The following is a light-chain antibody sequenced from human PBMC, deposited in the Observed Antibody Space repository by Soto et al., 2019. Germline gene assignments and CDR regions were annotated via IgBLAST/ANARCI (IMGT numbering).Light chain of an antibody. CDR1: QSISSY. CDR3: LQHHNGSWT. V-gene: IGKV1-6*01. Sequence: AIQMTQSPSSLSSSVGDRATLTCRASQSISSYLAWYQQKPGKAPTLLIYDASNIATGVPSRFRGSRSGTEFTLTISSLQPEDFATYYCLQHHNGSWTFGQGTKVDIK. CDR2: DAS. J-gene: IGKJ1*01.